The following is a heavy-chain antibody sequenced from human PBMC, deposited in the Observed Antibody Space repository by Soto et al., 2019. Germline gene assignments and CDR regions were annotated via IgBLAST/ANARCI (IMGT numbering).Heavy chain of an antibody. V-gene: IGHV4-30-4*01. CDR1: GGSISSGDYY. CDR2: IYYSGST. Sequence: SETLSLTCTVSGGSISSGDYYWIWIRQPPGKVLEWIGYIYYSGSTYYNPSLKSRVTISVDTSKNQFSLKLSSVTAADTAVYYCARLVIVEATNWFDPWGQGTLVTVSS. D-gene: IGHD1-26*01. J-gene: IGHJ5*02. CDR3: ARLVIVEATNWFDP.